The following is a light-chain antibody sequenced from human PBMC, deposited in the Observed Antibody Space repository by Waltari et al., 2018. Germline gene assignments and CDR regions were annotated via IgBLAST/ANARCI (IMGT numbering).Light chain of an antibody. CDR2: SAS. CDR1: QNINNY. V-gene: IGKV1-39*01. Sequence: DIQMTQSPSSLSASVGDRVTITCRASQNINNYLNWYQQKPGRAPKLLIYSASTLQSGVPSRFSGSGSGTDFTLTITTLQPEDCVTYYCQQSATIPYTFGQGTKLEIK. CDR3: QQSATIPYT. J-gene: IGKJ2*01.